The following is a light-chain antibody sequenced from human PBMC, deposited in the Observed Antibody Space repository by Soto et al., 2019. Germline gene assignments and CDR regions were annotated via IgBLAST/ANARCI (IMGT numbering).Light chain of an antibody. CDR3: QSYDTSLSGSV. CDR1: SSNIGAGYD. Sequence: QSALTQPPSVSGAPGQRVTISYTGSSSNIGAGYDVHWYQQLPGTAPKVFIYGNSNRPSGVPDRFSGSKSGTSASLAITGLQAEDEADYYCQSYDTSLSGSVFGGGTKLTVL. CDR2: GNS. J-gene: IGLJ2*01. V-gene: IGLV1-40*01.